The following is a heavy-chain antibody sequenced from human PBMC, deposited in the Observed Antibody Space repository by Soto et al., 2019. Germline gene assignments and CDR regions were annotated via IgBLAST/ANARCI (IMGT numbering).Heavy chain of an antibody. J-gene: IGHJ5*02. CDR2: ISPGSRYP. CDR1: GFTLSSYE. Sequence: GSVGLSCASSGFTLSSYEMSGIRQAPGKGLEWLSYISPGSRYPAYADSVKGRFTISRDNAKRSLYLQMMSLTAEDTAIYYCVRGGGGGLFDPLGQGTMVTVSS. V-gene: IGHV3-11*06. D-gene: IGHD2-15*01. CDR3: VRGGGGGLFDP.